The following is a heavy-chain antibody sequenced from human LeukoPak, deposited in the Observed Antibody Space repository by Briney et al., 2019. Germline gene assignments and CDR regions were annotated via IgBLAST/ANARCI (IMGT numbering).Heavy chain of an antibody. J-gene: IGHJ6*03. CDR3: ARDWGVSARPGYMDV. CDR2: IYHTGST. V-gene: IGHV4-38-2*02. D-gene: IGHD6-6*01. CDR1: DYSISSDYY. Sequence: NASETLSLTCTVSDYSISSDYYYAWIRQPPGKGLEWIGSIYHTGSTYYNPSLRSRVTISLDTSNNQFSLKLTSVTATDTAIYYCARDWGVSARPGYMDVWGKGTTVTVSS.